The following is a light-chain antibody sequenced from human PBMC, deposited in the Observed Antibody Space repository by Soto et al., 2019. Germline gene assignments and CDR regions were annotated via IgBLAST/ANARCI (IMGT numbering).Light chain of an antibody. CDR3: QQSHRTSYT. CDR1: QSIINY. CDR2: AAS. Sequence: DLPMTQAPSSLSAAVGDRVTITCRASQSIINYLNWYQQKPGKAPRLLIYAASTLESGVPSRFSGSGSGTDFTLTISTLQPEDVATYYCQQSHRTSYTFGQGTKVEIK. V-gene: IGKV1-39*01. J-gene: IGKJ2*01.